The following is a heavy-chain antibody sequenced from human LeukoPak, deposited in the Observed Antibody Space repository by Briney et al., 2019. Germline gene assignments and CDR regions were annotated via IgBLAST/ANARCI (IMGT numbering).Heavy chain of an antibody. J-gene: IGHJ4*02. Sequence: PSETLSLTCTVSGGSISSSSYYWGWIRQPPGKGLEWIGSIYYSGSTYYNPSLKSRVTISVDTSKNQFSLKLSSVTAADTAVYYCARVRLSSIALEGFADYWGQGTLVTVSS. CDR3: ARVRLSSIALEGFADY. CDR2: IYYSGST. D-gene: IGHD6-13*01. V-gene: IGHV4-39*07. CDR1: GGSISSSSYY.